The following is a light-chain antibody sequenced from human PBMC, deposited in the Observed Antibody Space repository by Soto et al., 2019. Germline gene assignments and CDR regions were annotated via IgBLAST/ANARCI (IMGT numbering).Light chain of an antibody. V-gene: IGKV3-20*01. J-gene: IGKJ1*01. CDR1: QSFNSIY. CDR2: GAS. Sequence: EIVLTQSPGTLSLSPGARAPLSCRASQSFNSIYLAWYQKKPGQAPRLLIYGASSRATGIPDRFSGSGSGTDFTLTISRLEPEDFAVYYCHQYGGFGQGTKVDI. CDR3: HQYGG.